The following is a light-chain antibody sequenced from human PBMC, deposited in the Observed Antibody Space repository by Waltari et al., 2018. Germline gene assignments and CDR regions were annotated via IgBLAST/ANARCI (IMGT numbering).Light chain of an antibody. CDR1: KSVLYISNNKNY. V-gene: IGKV4-1*01. Sequence: DIVMTQSPDSLAVSLGERATINCKSSKSVLYISNNKNYLAWYQQKPGQPPKLLIYWASTRESGVPDRFSGSGSGTDFTLTISSLQAEDVAVYYCQQYYSIPYTFGQGTKLEIK. CDR2: WAS. CDR3: QQYYSIPYT. J-gene: IGKJ2*01.